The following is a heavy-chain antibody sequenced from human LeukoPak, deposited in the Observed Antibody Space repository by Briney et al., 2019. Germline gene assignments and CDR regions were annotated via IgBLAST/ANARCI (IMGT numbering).Heavy chain of an antibody. J-gene: IGHJ3*01. CDR2: ISSSSSTI. CDR3: AKVLLSGNDVDAFDL. Sequence: GGSLRLSCAASGFTFSSYSMNWVRQAPGKGLEWVSYISSSSSTIYYADSVKGRFTISRDNAKNSLYLQMHSLRAEDTAVYYCAKVLLSGNDVDAFDLWGQGTVVTVSS. CDR1: GFTFSSYS. D-gene: IGHD4-23*01. V-gene: IGHV3-48*01.